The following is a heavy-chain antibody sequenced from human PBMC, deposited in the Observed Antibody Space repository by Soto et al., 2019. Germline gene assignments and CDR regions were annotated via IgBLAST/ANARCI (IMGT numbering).Heavy chain of an antibody. Sequence: EVQVLDSGGGLVQPGGSLRLSCAASGFTFNNYAMNWVRQAPGKGLEWVATISATGGSTYYADSVKGRFTISRDNSKNTLYLQMNGLVVEETAVYYCAKDRLAGNFDYWGQGTPVTVSS. CDR3: AKDRLAGNFDY. V-gene: IGHV3-23*01. CDR2: ISATGGST. CDR1: GFTFNNYA. J-gene: IGHJ4*02.